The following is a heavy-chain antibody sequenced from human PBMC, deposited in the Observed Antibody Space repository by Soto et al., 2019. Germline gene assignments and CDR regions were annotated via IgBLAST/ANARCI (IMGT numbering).Heavy chain of an antibody. CDR1: GFTFSSYA. Sequence: PGGSLRLSCAASGFTFSSYAMSWVRQAPGKGLEWVSAIGGSGGSTYYADSVKGRFTISRDNAKNSLYLQMNSLRAEDTAVYYCARDPANCRTTSCYAFFDYWGLGTLVTVSS. CDR3: ARDPANCRTTSCYAFFDY. D-gene: IGHD2-2*01. J-gene: IGHJ4*02. V-gene: IGHV3-23*01. CDR2: IGGSGGST.